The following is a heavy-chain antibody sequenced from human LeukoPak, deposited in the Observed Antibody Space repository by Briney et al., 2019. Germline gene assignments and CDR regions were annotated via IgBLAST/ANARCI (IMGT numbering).Heavy chain of an antibody. J-gene: IGHJ4*02. CDR2: ISYDGSNK. Sequence: GGSLRLSCAASGFTFSNYAMLWVRQAPGKGLEWVAVISYDGSNKYYADSVKGRFTISRDNSKNTLYLQMNSLRAEDTAVYYCARRGYSYGYGPFDYWGQGTLVTVSS. V-gene: IGHV3-30-3*01. CDR1: GFTFSNYA. D-gene: IGHD5-18*01. CDR3: ARRGYSYGYGPFDY.